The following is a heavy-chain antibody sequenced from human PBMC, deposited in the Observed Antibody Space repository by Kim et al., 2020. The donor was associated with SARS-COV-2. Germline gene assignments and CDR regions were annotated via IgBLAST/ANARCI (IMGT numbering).Heavy chain of an antibody. CDR3: AREVVTVVPAAHDWYFDL. Sequence: GGSLRLSCAASGFTFSSYSMNWVRQAPGKGLEWVSYISSSSSTIYYADSVKGRFTISRDNAKNSLYLQMNSLRDEDTAVYYCAREVVTVVPAAHDWYFDLWGRGTLVTVSS. CDR2: ISSSSSTI. J-gene: IGHJ2*01. D-gene: IGHD2-2*01. V-gene: IGHV3-48*02. CDR1: GFTFSSYS.